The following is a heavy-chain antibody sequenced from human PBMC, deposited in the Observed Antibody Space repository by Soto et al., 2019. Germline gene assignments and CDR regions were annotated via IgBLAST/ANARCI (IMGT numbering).Heavy chain of an antibody. Sequence: QLQLQESGPGLVKPSETLSLTCTVSGGSISSSSYYWGWIRQPPGKGLEWIGSIYYSGSTYYNPSLKSRVTISVDTSKNQFSLKLSSVTAADTAVYYCATTYGDLPYYYYGIDVWGQGTTVTVSS. V-gene: IGHV4-39*01. D-gene: IGHD4-17*01. CDR1: GGSISSSSYY. CDR3: ATTYGDLPYYYYGIDV. J-gene: IGHJ6*02. CDR2: IYYSGST.